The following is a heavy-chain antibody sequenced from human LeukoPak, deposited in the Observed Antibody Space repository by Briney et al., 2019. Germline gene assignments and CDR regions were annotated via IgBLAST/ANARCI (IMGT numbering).Heavy chain of an antibody. D-gene: IGHD1-1*01. CDR1: GGSISSYY. J-gene: IGHJ5*02. Sequence: PSETLSLTCTVSGGSISSYYWSWIRQPPGKGLEWIGSIYYSGTYYNPSLKSRITISVDTSKNQFSLRLSSVTAADTSVYYCARRGLTTGWFDPWGQGTLVTVSS. CDR2: IYYSGT. CDR3: ARRGLTTGWFDP. V-gene: IGHV4-39*01.